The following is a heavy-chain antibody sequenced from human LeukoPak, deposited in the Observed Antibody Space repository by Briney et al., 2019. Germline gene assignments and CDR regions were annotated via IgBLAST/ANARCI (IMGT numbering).Heavy chain of an antibody. CDR2: INSDGSWT. Sequence: GGSLRLSCAASGSYWMHWVRQAPGKGLVWVSHINSDGSWTSYADSVKGRFTISKDNAENTVYLQMNNLRAEDTAVYYCVSFYETYWGRGTLVTVSS. D-gene: IGHD2/OR15-2a*01. CDR1: GSYW. V-gene: IGHV3-74*01. CDR3: VSFYETY. J-gene: IGHJ4*02.